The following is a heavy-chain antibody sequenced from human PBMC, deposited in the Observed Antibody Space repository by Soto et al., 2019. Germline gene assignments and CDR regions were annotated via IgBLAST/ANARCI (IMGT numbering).Heavy chain of an antibody. Sequence: QVQLQQWGAGLLKPSETLSLTCAVYGGSFSGYYWSWIRQPPGKGLEWIGEINHSGSTNYNPSLKRRVTISVATSKNQFSLKLSSVTAADTAVYYCSGYYPDDAFDIWGQGTMVTVSS. CDR2: INHSGST. CDR3: SGYYPDDAFDI. CDR1: GGSFSGYY. J-gene: IGHJ3*02. V-gene: IGHV4-34*01. D-gene: IGHD3-22*01.